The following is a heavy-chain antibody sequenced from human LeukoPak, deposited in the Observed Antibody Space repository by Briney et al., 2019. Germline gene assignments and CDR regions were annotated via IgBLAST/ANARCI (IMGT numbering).Heavy chain of an antibody. CDR1: GGSISSGDYY. V-gene: IGHV4-30-4*01. CDR3: ARDNYYDSGGYGEYYFDY. J-gene: IGHJ4*02. Sequence: MTSETLSLTCTVSGGSISSGDYYWSWIRQPPGKGLEWIGYIYYSGSTYYNPSLKSRVTISVDTSKNQFSLKLSSVTAADTAVYYCARDNYYDSGGYGEYYFDYWGQGTLVTVSS. CDR2: IYYSGST. D-gene: IGHD3-22*01.